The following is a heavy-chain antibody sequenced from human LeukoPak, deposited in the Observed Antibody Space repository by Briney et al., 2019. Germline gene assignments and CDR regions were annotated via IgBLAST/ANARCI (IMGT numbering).Heavy chain of an antibody. CDR2: ISGTSGTI. D-gene: IGHD3-22*01. V-gene: IGHV3-48*01. Sequence: GGSLRLSCAASGFTFSSYTINWVRQAPGKGLEWVSCISGTSGTIYYADSVKGRFTISRDNAKNSLYLQMNSLRAEDTAVYYCARDAGDDSSGYYYVGHYYYGMGVWGQGTTVTVSS. CDR1: GFTFSSYT. J-gene: IGHJ6*02. CDR3: ARDAGDDSSGYYYVGHYYYGMGV.